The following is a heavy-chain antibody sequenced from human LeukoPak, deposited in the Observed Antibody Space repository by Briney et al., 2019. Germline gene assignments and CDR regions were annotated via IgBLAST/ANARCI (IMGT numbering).Heavy chain of an antibody. D-gene: IGHD6-13*01. CDR3: ARARRAAAGTRYYFDY. CDR2: MNPNSGNT. Sequence: ASVKVSCKASGYTFTGYYMHWVRQAPGQGLEWMGWMNPNSGNTGYAQKFQGRVTMTRNTSISTAYMELSSLRSEDTAVYYCARARRAAAGTRYYFDYWGQGTLVTVSS. J-gene: IGHJ4*02. V-gene: IGHV1-8*02. CDR1: GYTFTGYY.